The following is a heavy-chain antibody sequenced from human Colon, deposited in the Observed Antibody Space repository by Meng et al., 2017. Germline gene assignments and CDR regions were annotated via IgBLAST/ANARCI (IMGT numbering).Heavy chain of an antibody. CDR2: IRSKSDNYAT. CDR1: GFTFSGSH. Sequence: GESLKISCAASGFTFSGSHMHWVRQVSGKGLEWVGHIRSKSDNYATAYAASVEGRFTISRDDSKNTAYIHMNGLKTEDTAVYYCSRQTESTHDFWGQGTLVTVSS. CDR3: SRQTESTHDF. J-gene: IGHJ4*02. V-gene: IGHV3-73*01.